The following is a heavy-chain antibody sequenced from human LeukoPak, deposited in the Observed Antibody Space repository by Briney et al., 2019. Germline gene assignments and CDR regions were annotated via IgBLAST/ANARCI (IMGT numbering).Heavy chain of an antibody. V-gene: IGHV4-34*01. CDR1: GGSFSVYY. J-gene: IGHJ4*02. CDR3: ARGSVADPDYYYFDY. Sequence: PSETLSLTCAVYGGSFSVYYWSWIRQPPGKGLEWIGEINHSGSTNYNPSLKSRVTISVDTSKNQFSLKLSSVTAADTAVYYCARGSVADPDYYYFDYWGQGTLVTVSS. CDR2: INHSGST. D-gene: IGHD6-19*01.